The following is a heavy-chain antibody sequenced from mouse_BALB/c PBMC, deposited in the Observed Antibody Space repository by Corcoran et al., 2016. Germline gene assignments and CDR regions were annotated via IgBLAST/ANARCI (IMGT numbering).Heavy chain of an antibody. CDR2: ISYDGSN. CDR1: GYSITSGYY. J-gene: IGHJ4*01. CDR3: ARVDGNYLSMDF. Sequence: DVQLQESGPGLVKPSQSLSLTCSVTGYSITSGYYWNWIRQFPGNKLEWMGYISYDGSNNYNPSIKNRISITRYTSKNQFFLKLNSVTTEDTATYYCARVDGNYLSMDFGVQGISVTVSS. V-gene: IGHV3-6*02. D-gene: IGHD2-1*01.